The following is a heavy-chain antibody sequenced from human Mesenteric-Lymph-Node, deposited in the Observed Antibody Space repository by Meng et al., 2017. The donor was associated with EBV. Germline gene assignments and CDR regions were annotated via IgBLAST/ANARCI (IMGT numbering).Heavy chain of an antibody. J-gene: IGHJ5*02. CDR2: IYYSGNT. Sequence: VQLQESGPVLVKPSETLSLTCTGFGGSVSRGSYYWNWIRQPPGKGLEWIGYIYYSGNTNYNPSLKSRVTISVDTSKNQFSLRLSSVTAADTAVYYCARDQSGLSGFDPWGQGTLVTVSS. CDR3: ARDQSGLSGFDP. V-gene: IGHV4-61*01. CDR1: GGSVSRGSYY. D-gene: IGHD3-3*01.